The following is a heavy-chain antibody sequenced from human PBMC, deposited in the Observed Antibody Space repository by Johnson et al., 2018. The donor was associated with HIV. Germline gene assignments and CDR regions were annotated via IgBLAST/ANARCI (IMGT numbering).Heavy chain of an antibody. CDR2: IQWNGGRT. V-gene: IGHV3-20*04. CDR3: AKDRVGWGPLDAFDI. CDR1: GFTFDDYS. Sequence: VQLVESGGGVVRPGGSLRLSCAASGFTFDDYSMTWVRQAPGKGLEWVSAIQWNGGRTDYTDSVKGRFTISRDNSKNTLYLQMNSLRAEDTAVYYCAKDRVGWGPLDAFDIWGQGTMVTVSS. D-gene: IGHD2-15*01. J-gene: IGHJ3*02.